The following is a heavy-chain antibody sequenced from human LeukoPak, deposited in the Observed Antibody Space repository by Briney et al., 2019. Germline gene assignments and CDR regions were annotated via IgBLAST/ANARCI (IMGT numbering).Heavy chain of an antibody. J-gene: IGHJ4*02. CDR3: ARLWRDSGFDS. Sequence: SETLSLTCAVYGGSFSDYYWSWIRQPPGKGLEWIGEINHSGSTNYNPSLKSRITISVDTSKNQFSLKLSSVTAADTALYYCARLWRDSGFDSWGPGTLVTVSS. CDR1: GGSFSDYY. V-gene: IGHV4-34*01. CDR2: INHSGST. D-gene: IGHD3-3*01.